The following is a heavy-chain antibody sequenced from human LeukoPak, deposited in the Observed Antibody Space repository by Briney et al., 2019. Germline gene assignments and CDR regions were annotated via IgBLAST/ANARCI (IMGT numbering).Heavy chain of an antibody. CDR1: GYTFTSYY. D-gene: IGHD6-13*01. CDR2: INPSGGST. J-gene: IGHJ4*02. V-gene: IGHV1-46*01. CDR3: ATLNSSSWLDYFDY. Sequence: ASVKVSCKASGYTFTSYYMHWVRQAPGQGLEWMGIINPSGGSTSYAQKFQGRVTMTEDTSTDTAYMELSSLRSEDTAVYYCATLNSSSWLDYFDYWGQGTLVTVSS.